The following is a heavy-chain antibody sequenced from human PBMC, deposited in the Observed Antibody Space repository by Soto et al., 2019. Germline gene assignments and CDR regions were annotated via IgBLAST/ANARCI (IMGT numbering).Heavy chain of an antibody. D-gene: IGHD6-6*01. CDR3: AKDLVGGWGFDI. CDR1: GFTFSSYA. V-gene: IGHV3-23*01. J-gene: IGHJ3*02. Sequence: EVQLLESGGGLVQPGGSLRLSCAASGFTFSSYAMSWVRQAPGKGLEWVSAISGSGGSTYYADTVKGGFTISRDNSKNTLYLQMNSLRAEDTAEYYCAKDLVGGWGFDIWGQGTMVTVSS. CDR2: ISGSGGST.